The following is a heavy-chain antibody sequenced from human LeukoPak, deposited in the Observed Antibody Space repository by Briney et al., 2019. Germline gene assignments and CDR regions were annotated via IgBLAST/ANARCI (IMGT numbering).Heavy chain of an antibody. J-gene: IGHJ6*02. CDR2: ISGSGRNT. V-gene: IGHV3-23*01. Sequence: GGSLRLSCAASGFTFSSYAMSWVRQAPGKGLEWVSAISGSGRNTYYADSVKGRFTISRDNSKNTVYLQMNSLRTEDTAVYYCAKRGPLSSYGMDIWGQGTTVTVSS. D-gene: IGHD3-16*01. CDR3: AKRGPLSSYGMDI. CDR1: GFTFSSYA.